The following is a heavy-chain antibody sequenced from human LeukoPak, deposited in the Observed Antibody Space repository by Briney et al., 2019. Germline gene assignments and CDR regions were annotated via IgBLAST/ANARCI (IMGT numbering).Heavy chain of an antibody. CDR3: ARKAYALDV. V-gene: IGHV3-7*03. D-gene: IGHD2-8*01. CDR2: IKQDGSER. J-gene: IGHJ6*04. Sequence: PGGSLRLSCAPSGFIFSSYWMSWVRQAPGKGLEWVANIKQDGSERYYVDSVKGRFTISRDNAKNSLHLQMNSLRAEDTAVYYCARKAYALDVWGKGATVTVSS. CDR1: GFIFSSYW.